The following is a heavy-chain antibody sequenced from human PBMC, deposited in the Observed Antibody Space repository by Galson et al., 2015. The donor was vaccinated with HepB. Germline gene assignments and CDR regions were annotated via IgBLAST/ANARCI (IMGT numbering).Heavy chain of an antibody. D-gene: IGHD1-1*01. CDR2: ISYDGSNK. J-gene: IGHJ4*02. Sequence: SLRLSCAASGFTFSSYGMHWVRQAPGKGLEWVAVISYDGSNKYYADSVKGRLTISRDNSKNTLYLQMNSLRAEDTTVYYCAKGLAGTRLDYWGQGTLVTVSS. V-gene: IGHV3-30*18. CDR1: GFTFSSYG. CDR3: AKGLAGTRLDY.